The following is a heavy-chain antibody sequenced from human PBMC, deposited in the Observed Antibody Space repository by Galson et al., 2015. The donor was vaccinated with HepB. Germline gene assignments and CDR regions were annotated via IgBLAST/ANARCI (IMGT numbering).Heavy chain of an antibody. Sequence: SLRLSCAASGFTFSSYAMSWVRQAPGKGLEWVSSISGDGGSTYSADSVKGRFTISRDNSKNTLYLQMNSLRVGDTAVYYCAKRIGESPGSSRHWAQAPL. J-gene: IGHJ1*01. D-gene: IGHD3-10*01. V-gene: IGHV3-23*01. CDR2: ISGDGGST. CDR1: GFTFSSYA. CDR3: AKRIGESPGSSRH.